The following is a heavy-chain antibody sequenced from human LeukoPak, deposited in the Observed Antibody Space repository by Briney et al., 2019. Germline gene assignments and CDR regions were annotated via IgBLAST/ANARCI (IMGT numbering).Heavy chain of an antibody. D-gene: IGHD1-26*01. J-gene: IGHJ6*02. CDR2: IYYSGST. CDR3: ARVRGAVIGV. CDR1: GGSISSSSYY. V-gene: IGHV4-39*07. Sequence: SETLSLTCTVSGGSISSSSYYWGWIRQPPGKGLEWIGSIYYSGSTYYNPSLKSRVTISVDTSKNQFSLKLSSVTAADTAVYYCARVRGAVIGVWGQGTTVTVSS.